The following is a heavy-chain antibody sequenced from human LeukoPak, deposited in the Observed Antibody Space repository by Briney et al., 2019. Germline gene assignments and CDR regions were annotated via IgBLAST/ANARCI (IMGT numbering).Heavy chain of an antibody. V-gene: IGHV3-64*01. D-gene: IGHD3-10*01. CDR1: GFTFSSFA. J-gene: IGHJ4*02. Sequence: GGSLRLSCAASGFTFSSFAMHWVRQAPGKGLEYVSAISRDGGSTYYANSVKGRFTISRDNSKNTLYLQMNSLRAEDTAVYYCASAGGADYWGQGTLVTVSS. CDR3: ASAGGADY. CDR2: ISRDGGST.